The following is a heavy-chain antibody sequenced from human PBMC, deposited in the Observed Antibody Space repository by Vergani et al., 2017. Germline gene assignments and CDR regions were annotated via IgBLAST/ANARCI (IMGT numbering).Heavy chain of an antibody. Sequence: QVQLQQSGPGLVKPSQTLSLTCAISGDSVSSNSAAWNWIRQSPSRGLEWLGRTYYRSKWYNDYAVSVKSRITINPDTSKNQFSLQLNSVTPEDTAVYYCARHRITYDSSGYYLGGAFDYWGQGTLVTVSS. CDR3: ARHRITYDSSGYYLGGAFDY. J-gene: IGHJ4*02. V-gene: IGHV6-1*01. CDR1: GDSVSSNSAA. CDR2: TYYRSKWYN. D-gene: IGHD3-22*01.